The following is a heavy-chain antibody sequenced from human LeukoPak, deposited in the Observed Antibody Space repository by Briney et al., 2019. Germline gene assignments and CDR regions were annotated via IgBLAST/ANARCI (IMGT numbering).Heavy chain of an antibody. V-gene: IGHV3-48*03. CDR3: AFQGGFGELLITG. D-gene: IGHD3-10*01. Sequence: PGGSLRLSCTASGFTFSTYEMNWVRQAPGKGLEWISYISGSGSSIFYADSLQGRFTVSRDNAKKSLYLQMNSLRAEDTAAYYCAFQGGFGELLITGWGQGTLVTVSS. CDR2: ISGSGSSI. J-gene: IGHJ4*02. CDR1: GFTFSTYE.